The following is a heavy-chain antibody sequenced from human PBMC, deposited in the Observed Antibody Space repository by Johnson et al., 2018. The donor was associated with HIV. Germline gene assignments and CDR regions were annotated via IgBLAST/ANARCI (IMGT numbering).Heavy chain of an antibody. CDR3: AKDRGTCIARDAFDM. Sequence: EVQLVESGVGVVRPGGSLRLSCAASGFTFDDYGMSWVRQAPGKGLEWVSGINWNGGSTGYADSVKGRFTISRDNAKNSLYLQMNSLTAEDTALYHCAKDRGTCIARDAFDMWGQGTMVTVS. D-gene: IGHD6-13*01. J-gene: IGHJ3*02. CDR1: GFTFDDYG. V-gene: IGHV3-20*01. CDR2: INWNGGST.